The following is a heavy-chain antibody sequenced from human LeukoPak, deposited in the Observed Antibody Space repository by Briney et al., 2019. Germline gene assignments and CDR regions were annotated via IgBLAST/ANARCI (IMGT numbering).Heavy chain of an antibody. D-gene: IGHD6-13*01. CDR1: GFTFSNYW. CDR2: LYSGGDT. CDR3: ARGWPPPAAGFDY. J-gene: IGHJ4*02. V-gene: IGHV3-53*01. Sequence: QPGGSLRLSCAASGFTFSNYWMSWVRQAPGEGLEWVSILYSGGDTYYAASVKGRFTISRDNSKNTLYLQMNTLRAEDTAVYYCARGWPPPAAGFDYWGQGTLVTVSS.